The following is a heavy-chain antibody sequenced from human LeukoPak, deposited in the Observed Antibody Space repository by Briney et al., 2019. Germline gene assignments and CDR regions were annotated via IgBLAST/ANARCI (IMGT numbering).Heavy chain of an antibody. D-gene: IGHD3-22*01. CDR1: GFTFSSYG. Sequence: GGSLRLSCAASGFTFSSYGMHWVRQAPGKGLEWVAVISYDGSNKYYADSVKGRFTISRDNSKNTLYLQMNSLRAEGTAVYYCAKGAGYYHTLYYYYGMDVWDQGTTVTVSS. V-gene: IGHV3-30*18. J-gene: IGHJ6*02. CDR3: AKGAGYYHTLYYYYGMDV. CDR2: ISYDGSNK.